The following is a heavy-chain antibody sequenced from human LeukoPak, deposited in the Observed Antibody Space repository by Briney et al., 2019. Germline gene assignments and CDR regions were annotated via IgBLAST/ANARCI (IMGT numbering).Heavy chain of an antibody. Sequence: PSETLSLTCTVSGGSISNYYWSWIRQPPGKGLERIGYIFYSGSTNYNPSLKRRVTISVYTSKTQFSLWLSSVTAAATAVYYCAREGGPYRPLYYSGQGTLVTVSS. J-gene: IGHJ4*02. V-gene: IGHV4-59*12. CDR1: GGSISNYY. CDR3: AREGGPYRPLYY. CDR2: IFYSGST.